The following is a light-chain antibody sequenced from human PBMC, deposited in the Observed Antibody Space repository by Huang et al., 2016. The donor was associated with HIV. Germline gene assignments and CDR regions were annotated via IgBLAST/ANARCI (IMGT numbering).Light chain of an antibody. J-gene: IGKJ4*01. V-gene: IGKV1-39*01. CDR1: QNIGSY. CDR3: QQTYTTPLT. Sequence: DIQMTQSPSSLSASVGDRVTITCRASQNIGSYFSWYQQKPGQAPNLLIYAASNLQRGVPSRFNVSGSGTDFTLIISSLQPEDIASYFCQQTYTTPLTFGGRTKVEIK. CDR2: AAS.